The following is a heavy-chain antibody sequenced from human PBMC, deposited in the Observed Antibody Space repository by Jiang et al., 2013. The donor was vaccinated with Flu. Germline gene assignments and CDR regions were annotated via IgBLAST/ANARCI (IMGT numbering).Heavy chain of an antibody. J-gene: IGHJ6*02. V-gene: IGHV1-8*01. CDR1: GYTFTSYD. CDR2: MNPNSGNT. D-gene: IGHD6-13*01. CDR3: ARGKYSSSWYAGYYYYGMDV. Sequence: VQLVESGAEVKKPGASVKVSCKASGYTFTSYDISWVRQATGQGLEWMGWMNPNSGNTGYAQKFQGRVTMTRNTSISTAYMELSSLRSEDTAVYYCARGKYSSSWYAGYYYYGMDVWGQGTTVTVSS.